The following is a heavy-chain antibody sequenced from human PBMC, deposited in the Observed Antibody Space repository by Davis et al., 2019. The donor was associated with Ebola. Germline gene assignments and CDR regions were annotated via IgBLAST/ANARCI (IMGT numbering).Heavy chain of an antibody. D-gene: IGHD1-26*01. Sequence: PSETLSLTCTVSGGSISGYYWSWIRQPPGKRLEWIGYIHYSGSTNYNPSLKSRITISVDTSKNHFSLNLRSVTAADTAVYYCARHQGSESYFYLDYWGQGTLVTVS. J-gene: IGHJ4*02. CDR1: GGSISGYY. CDR2: IHYSGST. CDR3: ARHQGSESYFYLDY. V-gene: IGHV4-59*08.